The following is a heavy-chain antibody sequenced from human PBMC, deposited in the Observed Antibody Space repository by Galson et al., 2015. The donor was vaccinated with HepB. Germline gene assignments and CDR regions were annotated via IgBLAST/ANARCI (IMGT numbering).Heavy chain of an antibody. Sequence: SLRLSCAASGFTFSSYGTHWVRQAPGKGLEWVAVIWYDGSNKYYADSVKGRFTISRDNSKNTLYLQMNSLRAEDTAVYYCARARSGYSYGLGVGYWGQGTLVTVSS. CDR2: IWYDGSNK. CDR3: ARARSGYSYGLGVGY. J-gene: IGHJ4*02. V-gene: IGHV3-33*01. CDR1: GFTFSSYG. D-gene: IGHD5-18*01.